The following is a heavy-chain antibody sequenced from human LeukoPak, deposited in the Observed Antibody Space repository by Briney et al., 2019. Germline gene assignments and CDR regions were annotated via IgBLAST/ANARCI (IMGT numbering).Heavy chain of an antibody. Sequence: GGSLRLSCAASGFTFSSYSMNWVRQAPGKGLEWVSYISSSSTYIYYADSVKGRFTISRDNAKNSLYLQMNSLRVEDTAMYYCARGNYGGNRNFDYWGQGTLVTVSS. CDR3: ARGNYGGNRNFDY. V-gene: IGHV3-21*01. D-gene: IGHD4-23*01. CDR2: ISSSSTYI. J-gene: IGHJ4*02. CDR1: GFTFSSYS.